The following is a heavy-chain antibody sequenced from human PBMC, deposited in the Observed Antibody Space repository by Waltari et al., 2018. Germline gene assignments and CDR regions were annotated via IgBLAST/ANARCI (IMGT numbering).Heavy chain of an antibody. CDR3: ARVLRSAWGVWFDP. J-gene: IGHJ5*02. Sequence: QVQLQESGPGLVKPSETLSLTCTVSGGSISSSYWGWIRQPPGKGLEWIGYIYSSGSSNYNPSLKSRVTISVDTSKNQFSLKLNSVTAADTAVYYCARVLRSAWGVWFDPWGPGTLVIVSS. D-gene: IGHD3-16*01. CDR1: GGSISSSY. CDR2: IYSSGSS. V-gene: IGHV4-59*01.